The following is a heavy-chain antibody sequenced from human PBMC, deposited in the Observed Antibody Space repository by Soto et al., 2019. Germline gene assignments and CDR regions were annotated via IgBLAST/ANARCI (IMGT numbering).Heavy chain of an antibody. V-gene: IGHV3-74*01. CDR2: INSDGSTT. Sequence: GGSLRLSCAASGFTFSSYWMHWVRQAPGKGLVWLSRINSDGSTTSYADSVKGRFTISRDNAKNTLYLQMNSLRAEDTAVYYCARYNWNMNLDYWGQGTLVTVSS. CDR3: ARYNWNMNLDY. D-gene: IGHD1-20*01. J-gene: IGHJ4*02. CDR1: GFTFSSYW.